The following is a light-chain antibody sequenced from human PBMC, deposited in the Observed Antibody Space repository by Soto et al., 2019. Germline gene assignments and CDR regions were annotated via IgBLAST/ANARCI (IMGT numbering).Light chain of an antibody. CDR3: QKYGGSPRT. Sequence: EVVLTQSPATLSVSPRERSTLSCRASQSVSSSSLAWYQQKRGQAPRLLIHDASSRATGIPDRFSGSGSGTDFTLTISRLEPEDFAVYYCQKYGGSPRTFGQGTKEDIK. CDR1: QSVSSSS. J-gene: IGKJ1*01. CDR2: DAS. V-gene: IGKV3-20*01.